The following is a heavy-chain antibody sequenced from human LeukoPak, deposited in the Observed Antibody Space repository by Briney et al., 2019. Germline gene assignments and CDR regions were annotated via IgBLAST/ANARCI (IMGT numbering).Heavy chain of an antibody. V-gene: IGHV3-48*01. Sequence: GGSLRLSCAASGFTFTTYWMGWVRQAPGKGLEWVSYISSSSSTIYYADSVKGRFTISRDNAKNSLYLQMNSLRAEDTAVYYCARDRTGTGEGCGYWGQGTLVTVSS. D-gene: IGHD1-1*01. J-gene: IGHJ4*02. CDR2: ISSSSSTI. CDR1: GFTFTTYW. CDR3: ARDRTGTGEGCGY.